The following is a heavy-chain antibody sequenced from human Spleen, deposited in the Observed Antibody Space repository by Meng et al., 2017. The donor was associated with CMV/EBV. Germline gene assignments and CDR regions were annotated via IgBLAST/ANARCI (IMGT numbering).Heavy chain of an antibody. V-gene: IGHV3-23*01. J-gene: IGHJ6*02. D-gene: IGHD3-3*01. CDR2: ILGSGHST. CDR1: GFTFSSYA. Sequence: GGSLRLSCAASGFTFSSYAMSWVRQAPGKGLEWVAAILGSGHSTYYRDSVKGRFTVSRDNSENTLYLQIDSVSAEDAAIYYCARGHDFWSGSDGLDVWGQGTTVTVSS. CDR3: ARGHDFWSGSDGLDV.